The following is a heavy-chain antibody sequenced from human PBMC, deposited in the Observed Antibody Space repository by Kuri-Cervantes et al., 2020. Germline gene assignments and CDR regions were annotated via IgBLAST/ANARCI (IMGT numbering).Heavy chain of an antibody. D-gene: IGHD3-10*01. V-gene: IGHV3-30*03. Sequence: GESLKISCADSGFTLSRYGMHWVRQAPGKGLEWVALISYDGSKKYYADSVKGRFTISRDNSKSTLCLQMNSLRAEDTAVYYCATEHRLLWFGELSRYYYYGMDVWGQGTTVTVSS. CDR2: ISYDGSKK. CDR1: GFTLSRYG. CDR3: ATEHRLLWFGELSRYYYYGMDV. J-gene: IGHJ6*02.